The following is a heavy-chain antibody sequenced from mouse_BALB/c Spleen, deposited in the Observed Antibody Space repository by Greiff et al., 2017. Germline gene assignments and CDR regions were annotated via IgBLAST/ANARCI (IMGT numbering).Heavy chain of an antibody. J-gene: IGHJ4*01. CDR2: IWSGGST. D-gene: IGHD2-1*01. CDR1: GFSLTSYG. V-gene: IGHV2-4-1*01. Sequence: VQVVESGPGLVQPSQSLSITCTVSGFSLTSYGVHWVRQSPGKGLEWLGVIWSGGSTDYNAAFISRLSISKDNSKSQVFFKMNSLQADDTAIYYCARIGNYLYAMDYWGQGTSVTVSS. CDR3: ARIGNYLYAMDY.